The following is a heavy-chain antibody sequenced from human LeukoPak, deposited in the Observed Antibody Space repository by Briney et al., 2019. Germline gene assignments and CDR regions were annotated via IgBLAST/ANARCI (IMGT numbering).Heavy chain of an antibody. CDR3: ARGHGDYAYYGY. V-gene: IGHV1-69*06. CDR2: IIPIFGTA. CDR1: GGTFRSYA. Sequence: SVKVSCKASGGTFRSYAISWVRQAPGQGLEWMGGIIPIFGTANYAQKFQGRVTITADKSTSTAYMELSSLRSGDTAVYYCARGHGDYAYYGYWGQGTLVTVSS. J-gene: IGHJ4*02. D-gene: IGHD4-17*01.